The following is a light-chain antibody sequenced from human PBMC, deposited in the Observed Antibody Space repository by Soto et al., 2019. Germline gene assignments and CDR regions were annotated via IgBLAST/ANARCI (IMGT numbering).Light chain of an antibody. Sequence: DIQMTQSPSSLSASVGDRVTITCRASQGISNYLAWYQQKPGKVPKLLIYAASTLQSGVLSRFSGSGSGTDFYLYISSLQPEDVATYYCQKYNSDPRTFGQENKVEIK. J-gene: IGKJ1*01. CDR1: QGISNY. V-gene: IGKV1-27*01. CDR2: AAS. CDR3: QKYNSDPRT.